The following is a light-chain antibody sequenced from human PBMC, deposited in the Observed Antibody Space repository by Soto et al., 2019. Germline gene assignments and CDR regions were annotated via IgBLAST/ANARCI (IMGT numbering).Light chain of an antibody. J-gene: IGLJ3*02. V-gene: IGLV1-51*01. CDR2: DNN. CDR3: GAWDSSLSAGV. Sequence: QSVLTQPPSMSAAPGQKVTISCSGRSSNIGKNYVSWYQQFPGTAPKLLIYDNNERPSGIPDRFSGSKSGTSATLGITGLQTGDEADYYCGAWDSSLSAGVFGGGTQLTVL. CDR1: SSNIGKNY.